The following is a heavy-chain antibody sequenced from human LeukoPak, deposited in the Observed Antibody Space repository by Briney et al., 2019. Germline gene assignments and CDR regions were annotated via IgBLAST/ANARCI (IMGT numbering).Heavy chain of an antibody. CDR2: ICCSGGRK. V-gene: IGHV3-23*01. Sequence: GGSLRLSCAASGFTFSKSGMRWFRQAPGKGLEWVSAICCSGGRKYYADSVGGRFAISRDNSRNTLYLQMNNLRAEETAIYFCARDKGRITSAARKDAFDVWGQGTTVTVRS. CDR3: ARDKGRITSAARKDAFDV. J-gene: IGHJ3*01. D-gene: IGHD6-6*01. CDR1: GFTFSKSG.